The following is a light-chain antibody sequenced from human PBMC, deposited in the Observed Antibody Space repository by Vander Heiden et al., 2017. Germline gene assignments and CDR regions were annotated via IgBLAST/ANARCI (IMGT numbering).Light chain of an antibody. CDR3: SSYTSSSTLV. V-gene: IGLV2-14*04. CDR2: DVS. J-gene: IGLJ2*01. Sequence: PGQSLTIACTGTSSAVGAYNYVSWYQQHPGKAPKLMIYDVSNRPSGVSNRFCGSKSGTTASMTISALQAEDDADYYCSSYTSSSTLVFGGGTKLTVL. CDR1: SSAVGAYNY.